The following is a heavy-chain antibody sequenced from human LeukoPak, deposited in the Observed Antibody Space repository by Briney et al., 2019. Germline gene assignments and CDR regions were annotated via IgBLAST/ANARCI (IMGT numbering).Heavy chain of an antibody. J-gene: IGHJ3*02. D-gene: IGHD2-2*02. CDR1: GLTFSTSG. CDR3: AGVGVPAAILYAFDI. Sequence: GGSLRLSCAASGLTFSTSGMHWVRQSPGKGLEWVAFIRHDGSNKYYADSVKGRFIISRDNSKNMVYLQMDSLRGEDTAVYYCAGVGVPAAILYAFDIWGQGTMVTVSS. V-gene: IGHV3-30*02. CDR2: IRHDGSNK.